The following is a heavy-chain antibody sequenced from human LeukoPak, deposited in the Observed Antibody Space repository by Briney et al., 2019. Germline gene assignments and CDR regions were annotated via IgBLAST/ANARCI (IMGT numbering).Heavy chain of an antibody. V-gene: IGHV4-38-2*01. Sequence: SETLSLTCAVSGYSISSSYYSGWIRQPPGNGLEWIGSIYHTRSTYYNPSLKSRVTISVDTSKNQSSLKLSSVTAADTAVYYCARHANFWFDPWGQGTLVTASS. CDR2: IYHTRST. CDR1: GYSISSSYY. J-gene: IGHJ5*02. CDR3: ARHANFWFDP.